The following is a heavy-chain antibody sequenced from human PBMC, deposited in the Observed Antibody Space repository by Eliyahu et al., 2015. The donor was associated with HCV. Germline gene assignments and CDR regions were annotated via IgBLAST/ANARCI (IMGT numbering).Heavy chain of an antibody. D-gene: IGHD4-17*01. J-gene: IGHJ3*01. CDR1: GYTFDKYY. Sequence: LVQSGAEVQKPGASVKVSCKAPGYTFDKYYMHWVRQAPGQGLEWMGIINPSGVSTKYAPKFQGRVSMTRDTSTSTVYMELSSLTSEDTAVYYCAKDRFPTVIEANFDAWGQGTMVTVSS. CDR2: INPSGVST. V-gene: IGHV1-46*02. CDR3: AKDRFPTVIEANFDA.